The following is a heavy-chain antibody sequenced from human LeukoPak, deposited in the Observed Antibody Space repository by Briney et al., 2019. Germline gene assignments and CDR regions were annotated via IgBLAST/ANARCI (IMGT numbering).Heavy chain of an antibody. V-gene: IGHV1-2*02. J-gene: IGHJ3*02. CDR1: GYTFTGYY. D-gene: IGHD1-26*01. CDR2: INPNSGGT. Sequence: GASVKVSCKASGYTFTGYYMHWVRQAPGQGLEWMGWINPNSGGTNYAQKFQGRVTMTRDTSISTAYMELSRLRSDDTAVYYCARDRYSGSYFDAFDIWGQGTMVTVSS. CDR3: ARDRYSGSYFDAFDI.